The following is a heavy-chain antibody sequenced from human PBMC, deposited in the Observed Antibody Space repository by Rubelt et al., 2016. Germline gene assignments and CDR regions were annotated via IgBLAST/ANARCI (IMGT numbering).Heavy chain of an antibody. CDR3: VKCSSGCQMNWVDT. Sequence: EVQLVESGGGLIQPGGSLRLSCAASGFTVSSNYMSWVRPDPGKGLEWVSVIYSGGSTYYADSVKGRFTLPRDNSKNTLYIQMNSLRAEDTAIYYCVKCSSGCQMNWVDTWGQGTLVTVSS. D-gene: IGHD2-2*01. J-gene: IGHJ5*02. CDR1: GFTVSSNY. V-gene: IGHV3-53*01. CDR2: IYSGGST.